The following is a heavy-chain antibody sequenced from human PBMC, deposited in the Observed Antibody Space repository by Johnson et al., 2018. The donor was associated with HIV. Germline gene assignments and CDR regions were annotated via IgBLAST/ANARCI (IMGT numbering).Heavy chain of an antibody. CDR3: ARRSLVGQLGDDAFDI. J-gene: IGHJ3*02. Sequence: QVQLVESGGGVVQPGRSLRLSCAASGFTFSTYAMHWVRQAPGKGLEWVAIISYDGGNKYYTDSVKGRFTISRDNSKNSLYLQMNSLRAEDTAVYYCARRSLVGQLGDDAFDIWGQGTMVTVSS. CDR1: GFTFSTYA. CDR2: ISYDGGNK. V-gene: IGHV3-30*04. D-gene: IGHD6-6*01.